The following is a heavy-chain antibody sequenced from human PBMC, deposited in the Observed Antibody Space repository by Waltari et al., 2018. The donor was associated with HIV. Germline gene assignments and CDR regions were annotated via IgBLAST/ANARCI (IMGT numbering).Heavy chain of an antibody. CDR2: IKQDGSEK. Sequence: EVQLVESGGGLVQPGGSLRLSGAASGYTFRNYCITWVRQSPGEGLEWAANIKQDGSEKYYVDAVKGRFTISRDNAKNSLYLQMNSLRAEDTAVYYCARERTRPTKGGTFDYWGQGTLVTVSS. V-gene: IGHV3-7*01. CDR1: GYTFRNYC. J-gene: IGHJ4*02. CDR3: ARERTRPTKGGTFDY. D-gene: IGHD3-16*01.